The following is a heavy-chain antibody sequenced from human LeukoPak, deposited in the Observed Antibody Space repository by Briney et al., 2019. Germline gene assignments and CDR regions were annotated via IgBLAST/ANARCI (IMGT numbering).Heavy chain of an antibody. CDR1: GFSFSSYA. V-gene: IGHV3-30*02. CDR3: AKGVVVGAIWGWFDP. Sequence: PGGSLRLSCAASGFSFSSYAMHWVRQAPGRGLEWVAIIRYDGSDEDYADSVKGRFTVSRDNSKNTLYLQMHSLKTEDTAVYYCAKGVVVGAIWGWFDPWGQGTLVTVSS. D-gene: IGHD2-15*01. J-gene: IGHJ5*02. CDR2: IRYDGSDE.